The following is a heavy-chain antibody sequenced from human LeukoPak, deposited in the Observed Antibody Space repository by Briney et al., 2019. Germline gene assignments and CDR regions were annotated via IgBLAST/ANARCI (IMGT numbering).Heavy chain of an antibody. CDR3: ARQPIYEAYFDF. CDR2: IKHDGSEK. V-gene: IGHV3-7*01. D-gene: IGHD3-16*01. CDR1: GFPFDRYW. J-gene: IGHJ4*02. Sequence: PGGSLRLSCVASGFPFDRYWMSWVRQAPGKGLEWVANIKHDGSEKNFVDSVKGRFTISRDNAENPLFLQMNSLRADDTAVYFCARQPIYEAYFDFWGQGTLVTVSS.